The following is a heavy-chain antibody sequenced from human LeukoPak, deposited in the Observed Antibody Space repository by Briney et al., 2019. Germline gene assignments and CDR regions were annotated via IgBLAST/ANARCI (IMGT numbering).Heavy chain of an antibody. CDR2: IYYSGST. J-gene: IGHJ4*02. D-gene: IGHD5-24*01. Sequence: SETLSLTCTVSGGSISSSSYYWGWIRQPPGKGLEWIGSIYYSGSTYYNPSLKSRVTISVDTSKNQFSLKLSSVTAADTAVYYCARGGRWLQFAYLIDYWGQGTLVTVSS. CDR3: ARGGRWLQFAYLIDY. V-gene: IGHV4-39*07. CDR1: GGSISSSSYY.